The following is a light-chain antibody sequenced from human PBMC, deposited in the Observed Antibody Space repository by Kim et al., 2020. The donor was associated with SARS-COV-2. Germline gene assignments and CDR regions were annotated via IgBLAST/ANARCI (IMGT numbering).Light chain of an antibody. V-gene: IGKV1-17*01. Sequence: VGNQVTSTCRARQEIRNELGWYQQNPGRAPKRLIYGASSLQSGVPSRFSGSGSGTEFTLTISSLQPEDFATYFCLQHNTYPITFGQGTRLEIK. CDR1: QEIRNE. CDR2: GAS. CDR3: LQHNTYPIT. J-gene: IGKJ5*01.